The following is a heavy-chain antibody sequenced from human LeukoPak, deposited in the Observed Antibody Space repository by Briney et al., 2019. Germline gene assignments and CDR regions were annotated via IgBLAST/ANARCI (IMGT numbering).Heavy chain of an antibody. J-gene: IGHJ4*02. CDR2: IYDSGTI. Sequence: SETLSLTCTVSGGSISNGGYYWSWIRQHPGKGLERIGYIYDSGTIYYSPALQSRVTISVDTSDNKFSLKLRSLTAADTAVYYCARGGDRRGFDYWGQGTLVTVSS. CDR3: ARGGDRRGFDY. CDR1: GGSISNGGYY. D-gene: IGHD1-14*01. V-gene: IGHV4-31*03.